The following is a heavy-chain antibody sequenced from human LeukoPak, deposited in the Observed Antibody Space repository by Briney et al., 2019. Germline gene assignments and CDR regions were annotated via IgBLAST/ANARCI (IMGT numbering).Heavy chain of an antibody. CDR3: AKDRVLLWFGELSLLDAFDY. Sequence: PGRSLRLSCAASGFTFSSYGMHWVRQAPGKGLEWVAGISYDGSNKYYADSVKGRFTISRDNSKNTLYLQMNSLRAEDTAVYYCAKDRVLLWFGELSLLDAFDYWGQGTLVTVSS. CDR1: GFTFSSYG. V-gene: IGHV3-30*18. CDR2: ISYDGSNK. D-gene: IGHD3-10*01. J-gene: IGHJ4*02.